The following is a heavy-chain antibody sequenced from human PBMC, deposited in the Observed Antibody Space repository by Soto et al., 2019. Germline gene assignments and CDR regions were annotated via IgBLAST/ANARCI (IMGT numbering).Heavy chain of an antibody. J-gene: IGHJ4*02. CDR1: GYTFINYA. V-gene: IGHV1-3*01. D-gene: IGHD2-15*01. CDR2: INAGNGDT. Sequence: ASVKVSCKASGYTFINYAIHWVRQAPGQRLEWMGWINAGNGDTKYSQKFQGRVTITRDTSANTAYMELSGLRSEGTAVDYCARGGAGYYFDYWGQGTLVTFSS. CDR3: ARGGAGYYFDY.